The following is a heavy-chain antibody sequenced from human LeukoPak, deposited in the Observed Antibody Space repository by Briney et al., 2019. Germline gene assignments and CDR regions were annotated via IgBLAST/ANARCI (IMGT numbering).Heavy chain of an antibody. V-gene: IGHV4-34*01. CDR3: ARADYSSTWSHDYYYMDV. CDR1: GGFFSGYY. Sequence: ASETLSLTCAVYGGFFSGYYWSWIRQPPGKGLEWIGEINHSGSTNYNPSLKSRVTISVDTSKNQFSLKLSSVTAADTAVYYCARADYSSTWSHDYYYMDVWGKGTTVTVSS. CDR2: INHSGST. D-gene: IGHD6-13*01. J-gene: IGHJ6*03.